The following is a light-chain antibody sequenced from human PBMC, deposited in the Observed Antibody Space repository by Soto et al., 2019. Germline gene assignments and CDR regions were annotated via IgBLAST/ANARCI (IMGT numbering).Light chain of an antibody. V-gene: IGKV3-20*01. CDR3: QQYDTSPWT. Sequence: EIVLTQSPGTLSLSPGERATLSCRASQSVSSSYLAWYQQKPGQAPRLLIYGASSRATGIPDRFSGSGSGADFTLTISRLEPEDFEVYSCQQYDTSPWTFGQGTKVEIK. CDR1: QSVSSSY. J-gene: IGKJ1*01. CDR2: GAS.